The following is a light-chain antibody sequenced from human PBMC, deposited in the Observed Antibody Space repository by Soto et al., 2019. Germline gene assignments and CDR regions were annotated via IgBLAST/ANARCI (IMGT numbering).Light chain of an antibody. CDR1: QSLSTY. CDR2: DAS. CDR3: QQRSAWPLT. Sequence: EIVLTQSPGTLSLSPGEGATLSCRASQSLSTYLAWYQQRPGQAPRLLIYDASNRATGIPARFSGSGSGTDFTLTISSLEPEDFAVYYCQQRSAWPLTFGGGTKVEIK. J-gene: IGKJ4*01. V-gene: IGKV3-11*01.